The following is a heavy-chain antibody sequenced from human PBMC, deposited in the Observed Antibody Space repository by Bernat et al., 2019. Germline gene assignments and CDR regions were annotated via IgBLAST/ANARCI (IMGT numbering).Heavy chain of an antibody. D-gene: IGHD6-19*01. V-gene: IGHV3-23*01. Sequence: ELHLLESGGGLVQPGGSLRLSCAAPGFTFSSYAMSWVRQAPGKGLEWVSAISGSGGSTYYADSVKGRFTISRDNSKNTLYLQMNSLRAEDTAVYYFAQDLGYSSGWSGPCGSSKAFDIWGHGTMVTVSS. CDR2: ISGSGGST. CDR3: AQDLGYSSGWSGPCGSSKAFDI. J-gene: IGHJ3*02. CDR1: GFTFSSYA.